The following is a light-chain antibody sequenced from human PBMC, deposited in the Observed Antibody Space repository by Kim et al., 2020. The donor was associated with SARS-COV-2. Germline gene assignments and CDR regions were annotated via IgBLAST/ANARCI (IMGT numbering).Light chain of an antibody. CDR3: QQRTSWPTVT. CDR2: DAS. CDR1: QGISSY. J-gene: IGKJ4*01. Sequence: EIVLTQSPATLSLSPRERATLSCRASQGISSYLAWYQQKPGQAPRLLIYDASNRATGIPARFSGSGSGTDFTLTISSLEPEDFAVYYCQQRTSWPTVTFGGGTKVDIK. V-gene: IGKV3-11*01.